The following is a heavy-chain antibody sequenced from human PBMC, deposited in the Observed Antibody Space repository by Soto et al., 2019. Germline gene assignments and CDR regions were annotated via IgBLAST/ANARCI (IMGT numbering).Heavy chain of an antibody. Sequence: QVQLEESRGGVVQPGRSLRLSCAASGFTFSSYGMHWVRQAPGKGLEWVAVIWYDGSNKYYADSVKGRFTISRDNSKNTLYLQMNSLGAEDTAVYYCARIHQIAVAGTRFGYFDLWGRGTLVTVSS. D-gene: IGHD6-19*01. CDR2: IWYDGSNK. CDR3: ARIHQIAVAGTRFGYFDL. CDR1: GFTFSSYG. J-gene: IGHJ2*01. V-gene: IGHV3-33*01.